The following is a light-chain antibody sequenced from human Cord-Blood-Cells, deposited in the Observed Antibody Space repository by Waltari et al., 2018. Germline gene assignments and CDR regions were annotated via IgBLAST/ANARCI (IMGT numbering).Light chain of an antibody. Sequence: DIQMTQSPSSLSASVGDRVTITCRASQSIRSYLNWYQQKPGKVPRLLIYAASSLQSGVPSRFSGSGSGTDFTLTISSLQPEDFATYYCQQSYSTWTFGQGTKVEIK. CDR2: AAS. J-gene: IGKJ1*01. CDR1: QSIRSY. CDR3: QQSYSTWT. V-gene: IGKV1-39*01.